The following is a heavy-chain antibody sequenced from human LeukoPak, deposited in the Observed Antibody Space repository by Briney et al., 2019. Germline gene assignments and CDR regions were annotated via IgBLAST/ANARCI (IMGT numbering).Heavy chain of an antibody. Sequence: ASVKVSCKASGYTFTSYYMHWVRQAPGQGLEWMGIINPSGGSTSYAQKFQGRVTMTRDMSTSTVYMELSSLRSEDMAVYYCARGPSLVVITGWFDPWGQGTLVTVSS. CDR3: ARGPSLVVITGWFDP. J-gene: IGHJ5*02. CDR2: INPSGGST. CDR1: GYTFTSYY. D-gene: IGHD3-22*01. V-gene: IGHV1-46*01.